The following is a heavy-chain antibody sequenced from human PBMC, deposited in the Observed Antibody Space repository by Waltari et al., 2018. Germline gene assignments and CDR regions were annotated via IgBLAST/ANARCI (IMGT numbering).Heavy chain of an antibody. D-gene: IGHD2-15*01. CDR1: GGTFSSYA. V-gene: IGHV1-69*10. CDR3: AREGGSNYCSGGSCYSGWFDP. J-gene: IGHJ5*02. Sequence: QVQLVQSGAEVKKPGSSVKVSCKASGGTFSSYAISWVRQAPGQGLEWMGGIIPILGIANYAQKFQGRVTITADKSTSTAYMELSSLRSEDTAVYYCAREGGSNYCSGGSCYSGWFDPWGQGTLVTVSS. CDR2: IIPILGIA.